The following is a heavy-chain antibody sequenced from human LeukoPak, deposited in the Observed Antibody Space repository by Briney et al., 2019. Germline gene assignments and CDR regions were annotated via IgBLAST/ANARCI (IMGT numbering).Heavy chain of an antibody. J-gene: IGHJ4*02. D-gene: IGHD1-26*01. CDR1: GYSFSTYW. V-gene: IGHV5-51*01. CDR2: NYPGDSDT. Sequence: ESLKISCKGSGYSFSTYWIAWVRQMPGKGLEWMGINYPGDSDTRYSPSFQGQVTISADTSINTAYLRWNSLKASDTAMYYCTRATWELVHPYYFDYWGQGTLLTVSS. CDR3: TRATWELVHPYYFDY.